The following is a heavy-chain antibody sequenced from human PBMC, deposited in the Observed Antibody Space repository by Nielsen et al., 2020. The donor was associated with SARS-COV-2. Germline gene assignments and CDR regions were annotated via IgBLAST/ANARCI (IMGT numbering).Heavy chain of an antibody. D-gene: IGHD6-13*01. CDR3: ARAAAGVVYAFDI. V-gene: IGHV4-59*08. Sequence: RQPPGKGLEWIGYIYYSGSTNYNPSLKSRVTISVDTSKNQFSLKLSSVTAADTAVYYCARAAAGVVYAFDIWGQGTMVTVSS. J-gene: IGHJ3*02. CDR2: IYYSGST.